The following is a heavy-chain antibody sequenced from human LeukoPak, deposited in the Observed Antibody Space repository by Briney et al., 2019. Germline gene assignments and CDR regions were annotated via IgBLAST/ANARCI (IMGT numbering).Heavy chain of an antibody. D-gene: IGHD2-15*01. Sequence: GESLKISCKGSGYSFTSYWIGWVRQMPGKGLEWMGIIYPGDSDTRYSPSFQGHVTISADKSISTAYLQWSSLKASDTAMYYCARHVAGGSTSGSDYYYYYGMDVWGQGTTVTVSS. V-gene: IGHV5-51*01. CDR3: ARHVAGGSTSGSDYYYYYGMDV. J-gene: IGHJ6*02. CDR2: IYPGDSDT. CDR1: GYSFTSYW.